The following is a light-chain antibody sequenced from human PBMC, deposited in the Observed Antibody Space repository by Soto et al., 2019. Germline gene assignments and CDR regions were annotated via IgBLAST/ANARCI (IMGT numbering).Light chain of an antibody. V-gene: IGLV2-14*01. Sequence: QSALTQPASVSGSPGQSITISCTGTSSDVGGYNYVSWYQQHPGKAPKLMIYDVSNRPSGVSNRFSGSKSVNTASLTISGLQAEDEADYYCSSYTSSSTRVFGTGTKFTVL. CDR3: SSYTSSSTRV. J-gene: IGLJ1*01. CDR1: SSDVGGYNY. CDR2: DVS.